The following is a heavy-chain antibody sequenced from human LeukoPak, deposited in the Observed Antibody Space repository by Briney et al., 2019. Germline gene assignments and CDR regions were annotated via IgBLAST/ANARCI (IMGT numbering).Heavy chain of an antibody. CDR1: GYTFTSYG. CDR3: AVRPDSSSSWIYGMDV. J-gene: IGHJ6*02. V-gene: IGHV1-18*01. CDR2: ISAYNGNT. D-gene: IGHD6-6*01. Sequence: ASVKVSCKASGYTFTSYGISWVRQAPGQGLEWMGWISAYNGNTNYAQKLQGRVTMTTDTSTSTAYMELSSPRSEDTVVYYCAVRPDSSSSWIYGMDVWGQGTTVTVSS.